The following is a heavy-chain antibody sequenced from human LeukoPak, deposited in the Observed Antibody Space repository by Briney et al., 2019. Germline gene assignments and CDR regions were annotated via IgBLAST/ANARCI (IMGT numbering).Heavy chain of an antibody. CDR1: GFTFSSYA. Sequence: PGGSLRLSCAASGFTFSSYAMHWVRQAPGKGPDWVAVISYDGSNKYYADSVKGRFTISRDNSKNTLYLQMNSLRAEGTAVYYCATGRDGYNLDYWGQGTLVTVSS. CDR3: ATGRDGYNLDY. J-gene: IGHJ4*02. D-gene: IGHD5-24*01. CDR2: ISYDGSNK. V-gene: IGHV3-30-3*01.